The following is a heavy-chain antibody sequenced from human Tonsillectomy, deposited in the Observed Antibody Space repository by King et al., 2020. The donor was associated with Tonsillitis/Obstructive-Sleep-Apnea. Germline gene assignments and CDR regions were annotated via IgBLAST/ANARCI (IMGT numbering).Heavy chain of an antibody. J-gene: IGHJ3*02. Sequence: VQLVESGGGLVKPGGSLRLSCAASGFTFSSAWMSCVRQAPGKGLVWVGRIKSKTDGGTIDYAEPVKGRFTISRDDSKNTLYLQMNSLKTEDTAVYYCTTLNGYAFDIWGQGTMVTVSS. D-gene: IGHD1-1*01. V-gene: IGHV3-15*01. CDR2: IKSKTDGGTI. CDR3: TTLNGYAFDI. CDR1: GFTFSSAW.